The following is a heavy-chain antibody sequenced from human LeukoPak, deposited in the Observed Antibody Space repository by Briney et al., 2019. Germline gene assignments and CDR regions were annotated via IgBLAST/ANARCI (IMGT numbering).Heavy chain of an antibody. CDR3: ARDFGVIRRS. J-gene: IGHJ5*02. V-gene: IGHV3-23*01. CDR2: ISGSGGSI. D-gene: IGHD3-3*01. CDR1: GYTFSSYA. Sequence: GGSLRLSCAASGYTFSSYAMTWVRQAPGKGLEWVSAISGSGGSIYYADSVRGRFTISRDNSKNTLYLQMSSLRPEDTAVYYCARDFGVIRRSWGQGTLVSVSS.